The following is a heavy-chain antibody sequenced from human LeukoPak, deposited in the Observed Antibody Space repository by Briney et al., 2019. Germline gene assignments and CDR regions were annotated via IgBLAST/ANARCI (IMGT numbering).Heavy chain of an antibody. V-gene: IGHV4-39*01. CDR2: IYYSGST. D-gene: IGHD6-19*01. Sequence: SETLSLTCIVSGGSISSSSYYWGWIRQPPGKGLEWIGSIYYSGSTYYNPSLKSRVTISVDTSKNQFSLKLSSVTAADTAVYYCASWVAVAGGFDYWGQGTLVTVSS. J-gene: IGHJ4*02. CDR1: GGSISSSSYY. CDR3: ASWVAVAGGFDY.